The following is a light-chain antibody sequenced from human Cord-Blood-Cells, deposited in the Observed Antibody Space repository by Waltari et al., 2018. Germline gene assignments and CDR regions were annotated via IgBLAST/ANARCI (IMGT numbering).Light chain of an antibody. CDR1: QGISSY. Sequence: AIRMTQSPSSFSASTGDRVTITCRVSQGISSYLAWYQQKPGKAPKLLIYVASTLQSGVPSRFSGSGSGTDFTLTISCLQPEDFATYYCQQYYSYPALTFGGGTKVEIK. CDR3: QQYYSYPALT. J-gene: IGKJ4*01. CDR2: VAS. V-gene: IGKV1-8*01.